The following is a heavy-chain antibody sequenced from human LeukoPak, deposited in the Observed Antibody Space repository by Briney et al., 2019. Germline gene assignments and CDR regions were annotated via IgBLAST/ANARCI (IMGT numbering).Heavy chain of an antibody. V-gene: IGHV3-20*04. Sequence: GGSLRLSCAASGFTFDDCGMSWVRQAPGKGLEWVSGINWNGGSTGYADSVKGRFTISRGNAKNSLYLQMNSLRAEDTALYYCARTVEMATIASDAFDIWGQGTMVTVSS. D-gene: IGHD5-24*01. J-gene: IGHJ3*02. CDR1: GFTFDDCG. CDR2: INWNGGST. CDR3: ARTVEMATIASDAFDI.